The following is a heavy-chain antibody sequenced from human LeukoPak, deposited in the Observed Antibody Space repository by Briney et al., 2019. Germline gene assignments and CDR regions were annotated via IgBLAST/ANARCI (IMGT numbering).Heavy chain of an antibody. J-gene: IGHJ5*02. CDR3: TKSDWFDP. Sequence: GGSLRLSCAASGFIFSGYWMHWVRQAPGKGLVWLSRIKNDGSITSYADFVKGRFTISRDNAKNTLYLQMNSLRVEGTAVYYCTKSDWFDPWGQGTLVTVSS. CDR2: IKNDGSIT. V-gene: IGHV3-74*01. D-gene: IGHD3-3*01. CDR1: GFIFSGYW.